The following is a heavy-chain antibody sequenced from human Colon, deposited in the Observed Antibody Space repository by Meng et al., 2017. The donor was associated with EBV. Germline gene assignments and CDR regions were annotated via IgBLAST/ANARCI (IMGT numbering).Heavy chain of an antibody. CDR1: GYTFSTYT. J-gene: IGHJ5*02. CDR3: ARGGNFDP. D-gene: IGHD2/OR15-2a*01. V-gene: IGHV7-4-1*02. Sequence: QVQPLQLGSELKKPGASVKVSCKASGYTFSTYTINWVRQAHGRGLEWMGWISTNTGTPTYTQGFTGRFVFSLDTSVSTAYLQISSLKAEDTAVYYCARGGNFDPWGQGTLVTVSS. CDR2: ISTNTGTP.